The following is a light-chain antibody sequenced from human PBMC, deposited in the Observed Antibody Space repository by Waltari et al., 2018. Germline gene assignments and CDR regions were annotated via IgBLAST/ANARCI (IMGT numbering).Light chain of an antibody. V-gene: IGKV4-1*01. CDR2: GAS. Sequence: DIVMTPSPDSLSVSLGERATINCKSSLRILHISANKNQLGWYQQKSGQSPKLLNYGASTRESGVPDRVSGSGSGTDFTLTISSLQTEDVAVYYCQQYYSTPFTFGPGTKVDIK. CDR3: QQYYSTPFT. CDR1: LRILHISANKNQ. J-gene: IGKJ3*01.